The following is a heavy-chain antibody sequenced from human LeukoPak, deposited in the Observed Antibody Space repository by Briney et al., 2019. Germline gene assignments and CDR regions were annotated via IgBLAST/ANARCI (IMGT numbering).Heavy chain of an antibody. CDR2: IKQDGSEK. Sequence: GGSLRLSCAASGFTFSSYWMSWVRQAPGKGLEWVANIKQDGSEKYYVDSVKGRFTISRDNSKNTVYLQMDSLRTDDTAVYYCVYCSGGNCFYAVRGWTYWGQGTLVTVSS. V-gene: IGHV3-7*01. D-gene: IGHD2-15*01. J-gene: IGHJ4*02. CDR3: VYCSGGNCFYAVRGWTY. CDR1: GFTFSSYW.